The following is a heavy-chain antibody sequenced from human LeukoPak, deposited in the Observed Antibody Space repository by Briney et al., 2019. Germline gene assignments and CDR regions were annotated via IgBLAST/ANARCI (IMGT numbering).Heavy chain of an antibody. D-gene: IGHD2-2*01. V-gene: IGHV4-34*01. CDR3: ARRIVVVPAATSTAFDI. CDR2: INHSGST. CDR1: GGSFSGCY. Sequence: PSETLSLTCAVYGGSFSGCYWSWIRQPPGKGLEWIGEINHSGSTNYNPSLKSRVTISVDTSKNQFSLKLSSVTAADTAVYYCARRIVVVPAATSTAFDIWGQGTMVTLSS. J-gene: IGHJ3*02.